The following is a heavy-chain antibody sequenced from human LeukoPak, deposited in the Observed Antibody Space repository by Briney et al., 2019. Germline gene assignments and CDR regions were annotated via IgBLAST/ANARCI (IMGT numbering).Heavy chain of an antibody. V-gene: IGHV3-13*04. CDR3: ARGAAAGTGLAYMDV. D-gene: IGHD6-13*01. CDR1: GLTFSSYD. CDR2: IGTAGDT. Sequence: PGRSLRLSCAAAGLTFSSYDIHCVRQATGKGLELVSAIGTAGDTYYPGSVEGRFNISRENAKDSLYLQMNSLRAGDTAVYYCARGAAAGTGLAYMDVWGKGTTVTVSS. J-gene: IGHJ6*03.